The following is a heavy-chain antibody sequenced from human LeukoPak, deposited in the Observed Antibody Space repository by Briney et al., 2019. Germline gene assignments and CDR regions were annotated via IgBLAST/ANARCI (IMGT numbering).Heavy chain of an antibody. CDR3: ARTGYYYDTSGYQDAFDI. V-gene: IGHV4-59*08. CDR2: IYYSGSS. Sequence: SETLSLTCTVSGGSISSYYWSWIRQPPGKGLEWIGYIYYSGSSNYNPSLKSRVTISVDTSKNQFSLKLSSVTAADTAVYYCARTGYYYDTSGYQDAFDIWGQGTMVTVSS. D-gene: IGHD3-22*01. CDR1: GGSISSYY. J-gene: IGHJ3*02.